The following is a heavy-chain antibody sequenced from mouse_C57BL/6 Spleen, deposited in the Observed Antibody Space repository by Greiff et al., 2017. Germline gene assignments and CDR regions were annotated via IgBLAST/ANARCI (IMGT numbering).Heavy chain of an antibody. CDR3: ARFDGYYPYFDY. Sequence: VQLKQSGAELVRPGTSVKVSCKASGYAFTNYLIEWVKQRPGQGLEWIGVINPGSGGTNYNEKFKGKATLTADKSSSTAYMQLSSLTSEDSAVYFCARFDGYYPYFDYWGQGTTLTVSS. V-gene: IGHV1-54*01. J-gene: IGHJ2*01. CDR2: INPGSGGT. D-gene: IGHD2-3*01. CDR1: GYAFTNYL.